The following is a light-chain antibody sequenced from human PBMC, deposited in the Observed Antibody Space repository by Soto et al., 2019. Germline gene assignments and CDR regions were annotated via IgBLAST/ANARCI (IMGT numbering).Light chain of an antibody. CDR2: VAS. CDR1: QGIRND. V-gene: IGKV1-6*01. Sequence: AIQMTQSPSSLSASVGDRVTITCRASQGIRNDLAWYQQKPGEAPKLLIYVASSLQSGVPSRFSVSGSGTNFTLTISSLQPEDFATYYCLQEYSYPRTCGQGTKVEVK. J-gene: IGKJ1*01. CDR3: LQEYSYPRT.